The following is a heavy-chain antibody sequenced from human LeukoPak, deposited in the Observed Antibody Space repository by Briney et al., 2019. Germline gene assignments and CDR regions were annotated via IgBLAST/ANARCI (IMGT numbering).Heavy chain of an antibody. Sequence: SETLSLTCAVCGGSFSGYYWSWIRQPPGKGLEWIGEINHSGSTNYNPSLKSRVTISADTSRNQFSLKLSSVTAADSAVYYCAKSLQGDYYYYGMDVWGQGTTVTVSS. V-gene: IGHV4-34*01. CDR2: INHSGST. CDR3: AKSLQGDYYYYGMDV. CDR1: GGSFSGYY. J-gene: IGHJ6*02.